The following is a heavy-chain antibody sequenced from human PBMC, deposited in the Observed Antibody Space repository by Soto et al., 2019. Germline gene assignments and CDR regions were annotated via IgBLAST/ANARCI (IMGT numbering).Heavy chain of an antibody. CDR2: IIPILGIA. J-gene: IGHJ4*02. Sequence: QVQLVQSGAEVKKPGSSVKVSCKASGGTFSSYTISWVRQAPGQGLEWMGRIIPILGIANYAQKFQGRVTITADKSTSTAYMELSSLRSEDTAVYYCARETHEGVGVYWGQGTLVTVSS. D-gene: IGHD3-16*01. CDR1: GGTFSSYT. V-gene: IGHV1-69*08. CDR3: ARETHEGVGVY.